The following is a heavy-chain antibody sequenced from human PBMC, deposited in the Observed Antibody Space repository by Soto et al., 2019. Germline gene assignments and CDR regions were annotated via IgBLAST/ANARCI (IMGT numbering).Heavy chain of an antibody. CDR2: INPNSGGT. CDR1: GYTFTGYY. Sequence: GASVKVSCKASGYTFTGYYMHWVRQAPGQGLEWMGWINPNSGGTNYAQKFQGWVTMTRDTSISTAYMELSRLRSDDTAVYYRAVDSGGSCYNRCMDVWGQGTTVTVSS. J-gene: IGHJ6*02. V-gene: IGHV1-2*04. CDR3: AVDSGGSCYNRCMDV. D-gene: IGHD2-15*01.